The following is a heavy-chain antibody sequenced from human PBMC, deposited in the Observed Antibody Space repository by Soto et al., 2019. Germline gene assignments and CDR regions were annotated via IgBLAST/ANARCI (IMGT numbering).Heavy chain of an antibody. V-gene: IGHV1-18*01. Sequence: QVQLEQSGDAVKKPGASVKVSCKASGYNFRNFGITWVRQASGLGLEWLGWISGYNGRTSSARNFRDRVVLTTDTATNTAYMERRSLTFDDTAIYYCGREGYSSGFAPFDFWGQGTKVTVSS. CDR1: GYNFRNFG. D-gene: IGHD5-18*01. J-gene: IGHJ3*01. CDR3: GREGYSSGFAPFDF. CDR2: ISGYNGRT.